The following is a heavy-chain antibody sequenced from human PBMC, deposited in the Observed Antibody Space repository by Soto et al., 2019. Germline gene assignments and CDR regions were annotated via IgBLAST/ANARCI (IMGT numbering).Heavy chain of an antibody. CDR3: ARGPPFH. D-gene: IGHD3-16*01. CDR2: IYHSGST. J-gene: IGHJ4*02. V-gene: IGHV4-30-2*01. Sequence: PSETLSLTCAVSGGSISSGGYSWSWIRQPPGKGLEWIGYIYHSGSTYYNPSLKSRVTISVDRSKNQFSLKLSSVTAADTAVYYCARGPPFHWGKGTLVTVPS. CDR1: GGSISSGGYS.